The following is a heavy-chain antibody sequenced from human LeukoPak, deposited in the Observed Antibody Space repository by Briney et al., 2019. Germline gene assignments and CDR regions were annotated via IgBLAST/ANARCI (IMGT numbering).Heavy chain of an antibody. D-gene: IGHD2-15*01. Sequence: ASVKASCKASGYTFTSYYMHWVRQAPGQGLEWMGIINPSGGSTSYAQKFQSRVTMTRDTSTSTVYMELSSLRSEDTAVYYCARSGYCSGGSCSRSYYYYGMDVWGQGTTVTVSS. V-gene: IGHV1-46*01. CDR2: INPSGGST. CDR3: ARSGYCSGGSCSRSYYYYGMDV. CDR1: GYTFTSYY. J-gene: IGHJ6*02.